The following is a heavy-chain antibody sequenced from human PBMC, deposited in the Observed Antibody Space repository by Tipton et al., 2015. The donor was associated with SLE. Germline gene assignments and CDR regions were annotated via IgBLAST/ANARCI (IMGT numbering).Heavy chain of an antibody. V-gene: IGHV4-30-2*01. CDR3: ARRRGSGRSFDY. CDR2: INHSGST. D-gene: IGHD3-10*01. J-gene: IGHJ4*02. CDR1: GGSTSSGGYS. Sequence: TLSLTCTVSGGSTSSGGYSWSWIRQPPGKGLEWIGEINHSGSTNYNPSLKSRVTITVDTSKNQFSLKLSSVTAADTAVYYCARRRGSGRSFDYWGQGTLVTVSS.